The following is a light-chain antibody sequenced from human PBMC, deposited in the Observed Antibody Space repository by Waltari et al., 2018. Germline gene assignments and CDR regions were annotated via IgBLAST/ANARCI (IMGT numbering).Light chain of an antibody. CDR2: AAS. Sequence: DIQLTQSLSFLSASVGDRVTITCRASQPISSYLAWYQQIPGKAPKLLIYAASTLQSGVPSRFSGSGAGTEVTHTSSSLQPEDIATDYGQEINSYLFFTFSPGTRVNIK. CDR1: QPISSY. CDR3: QEINSYLFFT. V-gene: IGKV1-9*01. J-gene: IGKJ3*01.